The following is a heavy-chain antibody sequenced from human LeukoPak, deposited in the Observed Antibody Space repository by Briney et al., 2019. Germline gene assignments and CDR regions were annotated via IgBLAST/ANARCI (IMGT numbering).Heavy chain of an antibody. CDR1: VGFISSSSYY. J-gene: IGHJ3*02. Sequence: SETLSLTCTVSVGFISSSSYYWRWIRQPPGKGLEWIGSVYYSGSTYYKPSLKSRVTISVDRSKNQISLKMSSATAADTAVYYCARHPELLAFDIWGQGTMVTVSS. V-gene: IGHV4-39*01. CDR2: VYYSGST. CDR3: ARHPELLAFDI. D-gene: IGHD1-7*01.